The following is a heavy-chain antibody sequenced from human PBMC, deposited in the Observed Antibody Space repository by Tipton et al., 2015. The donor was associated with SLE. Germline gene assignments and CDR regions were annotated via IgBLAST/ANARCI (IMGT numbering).Heavy chain of an antibody. CDR2: IYYSGST. CDR3: ARGCGGGGPWYFDY. V-gene: IGHV4-39*07. Sequence: TLSLTCTVSGGSISSSSYYWGWIRQPPGKGLEWIGSIYYSGSTYYNPSLKSRVTISVDTSKNQFSLKLSSVTAADTAVYYCARGCGGGGPWYFDYWGQGTLVTVSS. J-gene: IGHJ4*02. CDR1: GGSISSSSYY. D-gene: IGHD2-21*01.